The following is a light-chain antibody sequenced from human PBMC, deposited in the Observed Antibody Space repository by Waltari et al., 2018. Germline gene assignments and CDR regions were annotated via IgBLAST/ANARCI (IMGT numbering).Light chain of an antibody. CDR1: SRHIGLFNL. Sequence: QSALTQPASVSGSPRQSLSIPCLGTSRHIGLFNLVSWYLQYPGTAPKLLIYAVSQRPSGVSNRFSGSKSGNTASLTISGLQAEDEAIYYCCSYAGSRTWVFGGGAKLTVL. J-gene: IGLJ3*02. CDR3: CSYAGSRTWV. V-gene: IGLV2-23*02. CDR2: AVS.